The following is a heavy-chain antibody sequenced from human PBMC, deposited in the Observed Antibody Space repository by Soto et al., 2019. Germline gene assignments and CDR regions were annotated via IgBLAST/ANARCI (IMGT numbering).Heavy chain of an antibody. D-gene: IGHD4-17*01. J-gene: IGHJ6*02. V-gene: IGHV3-30-3*01. CDR2: ISYDGSNK. CDR1: GFTFSSYA. CDR3: ARVGYGDYGDYYYGMDV. Sequence: QVQLVDSGGGVVQPGRSLRLSCAASGFTFSSYAMHWVRQAPGKGLEWVAVISYDGSNKYYADSVKGRFTISRDNSKNTLYLQMNSLRAEDTAVYYCARVGYGDYGDYYYGMDVWGQGTTVTVSS.